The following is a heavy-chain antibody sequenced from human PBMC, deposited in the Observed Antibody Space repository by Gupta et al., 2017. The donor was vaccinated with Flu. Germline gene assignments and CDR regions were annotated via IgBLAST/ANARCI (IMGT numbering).Heavy chain of an antibody. CDR3: ASSASAVGRPDY. CDR2: FYYSGST. D-gene: IGHD1-26*01. CDR1: SISNYY. V-gene: IGHV4-59*01. Sequence: SISNYYWSWIRQPPGRGLEWIGYFYYSGSTNYNPSLKSRVSLSGDTSKNQFSLKLSSVTAADTAVYYCASSASAVGRPDYWGQGTLVTVSS. J-gene: IGHJ4*02.